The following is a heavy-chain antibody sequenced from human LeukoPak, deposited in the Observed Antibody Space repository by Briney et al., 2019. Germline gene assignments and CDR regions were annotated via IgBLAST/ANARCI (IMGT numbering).Heavy chain of an antibody. D-gene: IGHD6-19*01. Sequence: SETLSLTCTVSGGSISSSSYYWGWIRQPPGKGLEWIGSIYYSGSTYYNPSLKSRITISVDTSKNQFSLKLSSVTAADTAVYYCLAVAGTYWGQGTLVTVSS. CDR1: GGSISSSSYY. CDR2: IYYSGST. J-gene: IGHJ4*02. CDR3: LAVAGTY. V-gene: IGHV4-39*01.